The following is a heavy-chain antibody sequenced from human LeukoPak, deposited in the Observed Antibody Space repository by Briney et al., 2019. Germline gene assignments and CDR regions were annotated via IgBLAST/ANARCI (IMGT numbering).Heavy chain of an antibody. J-gene: IGHJ4*02. CDR1: GGSISSGGYY. Sequence: SGTLSLTCTVSGGSISSGGYYWSWIRQHPGKGLEWIGYIYYSGSTYYNPSLKSRVTISVDTSKNQFSLKLSSVTAADTAVYYCARDRYSGYDKYYFDYWGQGTLVTVSS. CDR3: ARDRYSGYDKYYFDY. D-gene: IGHD5-12*01. CDR2: IYYSGST. V-gene: IGHV4-31*03.